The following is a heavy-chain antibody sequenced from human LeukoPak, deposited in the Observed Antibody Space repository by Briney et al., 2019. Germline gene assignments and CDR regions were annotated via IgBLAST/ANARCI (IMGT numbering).Heavy chain of an antibody. CDR2: IYYSGST. CDR1: GGSISSYY. Sequence: SQTLSLTCTVSGGSISSYYWSWIRQPPGKGLEWIGYIYYSGSTNYNPSLKSRVTISVDTSKNQFSLKLSSVTAADTAVYYCARDGDYSGYDRGFDYWGQGTLVTVSS. V-gene: IGHV4-59*01. J-gene: IGHJ4*02. D-gene: IGHD5-12*01. CDR3: ARDGDYSGYDRGFDY.